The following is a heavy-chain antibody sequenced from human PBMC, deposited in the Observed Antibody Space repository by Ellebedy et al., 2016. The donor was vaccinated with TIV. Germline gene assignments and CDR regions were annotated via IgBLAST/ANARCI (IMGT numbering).Heavy chain of an antibody. J-gene: IGHJ5*02. CDR1: GGSFSGYY. CDR2: INHSGST. D-gene: IGHD3-9*01. V-gene: IGHV4-34*01. Sequence: SETLSLTCTVYGGSFSGYYLSWIRQPTGKGLEWIGEINHSGSTNYNPSLKSRVTISVDTSKNQFSLKLSSVTAADTAVYYCARAPARGVRYFDWRVWFDPWGQGTLVTVSS. CDR3: ARAPARGVRYFDWRVWFDP.